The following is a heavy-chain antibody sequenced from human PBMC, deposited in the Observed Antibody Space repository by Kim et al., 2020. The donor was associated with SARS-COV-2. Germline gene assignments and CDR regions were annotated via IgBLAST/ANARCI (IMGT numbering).Heavy chain of an antibody. J-gene: IGHJ4*02. Sequence: SETLSLTCAVYGGSFSGYYWSWIRQPPGKGLEWIGEINHSGSTNYNPSLKSRVTISVDTSKNQFSLKLSSVTAADTAVYYCARRSGYSGSYGSPLRHDYWGQGTLVTVSS. D-gene: IGHD1-26*01. CDR3: ARRSGYSGSYGSPLRHDY. V-gene: IGHV4-34*01. CDR1: GGSFSGYY. CDR2: INHSGST.